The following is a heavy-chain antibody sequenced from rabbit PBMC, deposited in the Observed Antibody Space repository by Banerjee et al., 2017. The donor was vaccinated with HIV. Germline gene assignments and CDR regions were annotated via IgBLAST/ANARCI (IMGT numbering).Heavy chain of an antibody. D-gene: IGHD8-1*01. Sequence: QEQLEESGGDLVKPGASLTLTCTASGIAFSTNYWICWVRQAPGKGLEWIACNYAGGSGSTYYASWATGRFTVSKTSSTTVTLQMTSLTAADTATYFCARGDGNSSDLWGQGTLVTVS. J-gene: IGHJ3*01. CDR1: GIAFSTNYW. CDR3: ARGDGNSSDL. CDR2: NYAGGSGST. V-gene: IGHV1S45*01.